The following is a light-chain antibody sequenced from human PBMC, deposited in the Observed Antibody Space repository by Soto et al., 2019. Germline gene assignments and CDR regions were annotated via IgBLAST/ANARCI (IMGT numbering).Light chain of an antibody. Sequence: QSALTQPASVSGSPGQSITISCTGTTTDVGGYNFVSWYQHHPGKAPKLMIYNALDRPSGVSTRFSGSKSGNTASLTISGLQAEDEAHYYCSSYTRGRVVFGGGTKLTVL. J-gene: IGLJ2*01. CDR2: NAL. CDR1: TTDVGGYNF. V-gene: IGLV2-14*03. CDR3: SSYTRGRVV.